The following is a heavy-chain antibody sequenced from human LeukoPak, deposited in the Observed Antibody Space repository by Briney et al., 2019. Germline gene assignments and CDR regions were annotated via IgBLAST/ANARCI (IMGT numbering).Heavy chain of an antibody. CDR2: IWYDGSNK. Sequence: GGSLRLSCIASGFTFSNYGMHWVRQAPGKGLEWVAVIWYDGSNKYYADSVKGRFTISRDNSKNTLYLQMNSLRAEDTAVYYCAGATIPYWFDPWGQGTLVTVSS. V-gene: IGHV3-33*01. CDR3: AGATIPYWFDP. CDR1: GFTFSNYG. D-gene: IGHD5-12*01. J-gene: IGHJ5*02.